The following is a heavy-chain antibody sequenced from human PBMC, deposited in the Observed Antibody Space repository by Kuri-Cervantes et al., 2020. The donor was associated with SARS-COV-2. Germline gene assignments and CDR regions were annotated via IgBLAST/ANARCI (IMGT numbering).Heavy chain of an antibody. CDR2: IRSKANSYAT. CDR3: ARELYSNPYYYYGMDV. CDR1: GFTFSGSA. Sequence: GESLKISCAASGFTFSGSAMHWVRQASGKGLEWVGRIRSKANSYATAYAASVKGRFTISRDNSKNTLYLQMNSLRAEDTAVYYCARELYSNPYYYYGMDVWGQGTTVTVSS. D-gene: IGHD4-11*01. V-gene: IGHV3-73*01. J-gene: IGHJ6*02.